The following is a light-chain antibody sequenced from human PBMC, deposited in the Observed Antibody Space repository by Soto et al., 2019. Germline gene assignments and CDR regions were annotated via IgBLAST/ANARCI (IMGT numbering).Light chain of an antibody. CDR3: QQYNNWPPIT. Sequence: EIVLAQTPARLSVSPGVRASVSCRPSQSVDTSLVWYQQKPGQAPRLLNCGASTRATGIPARFSGSGSGTEFTLTISSLQSEDFAVYYCQQYNNWPPITFGQGTRLEI. CDR1: QSVDTS. CDR2: GAS. J-gene: IGKJ5*01. V-gene: IGKV3-15*01.